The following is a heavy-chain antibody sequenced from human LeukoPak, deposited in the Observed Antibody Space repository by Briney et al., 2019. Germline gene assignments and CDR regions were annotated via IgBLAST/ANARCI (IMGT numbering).Heavy chain of an antibody. Sequence: ASVKVSCKASGYTFTSYDINWVRQATGQGLEWMGWMNPNSGNTGYAQKFQGKVTITRNTSISTAYMELSSLRSEDTAVYYCARVSRSQRGDAFDIWGQGTMVTVSS. CDR1: GYTFTSYD. J-gene: IGHJ3*02. CDR2: MNPNSGNT. D-gene: IGHD1-26*01. V-gene: IGHV1-8*03. CDR3: ARVSRSQRGDAFDI.